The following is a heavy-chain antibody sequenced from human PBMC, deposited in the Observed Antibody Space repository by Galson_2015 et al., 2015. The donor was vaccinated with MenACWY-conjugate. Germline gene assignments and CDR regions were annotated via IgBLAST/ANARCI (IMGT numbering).Heavy chain of an antibody. CDR2: IATDGSST. Sequence: SLRLSCAASGFTFSSSWMHWVRHTPAKGLVWVSRIATDGSSTHYADSVQGRFTISRDNAKNTLYLQLNSLRAEDTAVYYCARDSGRGYVGPDYGGQGTLVTVSS. V-gene: IGHV3-74*01. CDR1: GFTFSSSW. D-gene: IGHD5-12*01. CDR3: ARDSGRGYVGPDY. J-gene: IGHJ4*02.